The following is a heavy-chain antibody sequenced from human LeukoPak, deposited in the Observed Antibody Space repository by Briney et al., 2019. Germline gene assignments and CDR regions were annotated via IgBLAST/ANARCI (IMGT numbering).Heavy chain of an antibody. D-gene: IGHD6-13*01. CDR2: ISYDGSNK. V-gene: IGHV3-30*18. CDR3: AKDSGALQQLADY. Sequence: GGSLRLSCAAPGFTFSSYGMHWVRQAPGKGLEWVAVISYDGSNKYYADSVKGRFTISRDNSKNTLYLQMNSLRADDTAVYYCAKDSGALQQLADYWGQGTLVTVSS. CDR1: GFTFSSYG. J-gene: IGHJ4*02.